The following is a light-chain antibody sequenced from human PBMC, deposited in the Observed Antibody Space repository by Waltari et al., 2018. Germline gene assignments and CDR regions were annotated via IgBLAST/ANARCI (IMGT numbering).Light chain of an antibody. CDR2: ATS. CDR1: QGIRNN. Sequence: AIQMTQSPSSLSASVGARVTITCRASQGIRNNLGWYQQQPGKAPKLLMYATSTLQSGVPSRFSGSGSGTDFTLTISSLQPEDFATYYCLQDYNYPWTFGQGTKVEIK. J-gene: IGKJ1*01. CDR3: LQDYNYPWT. V-gene: IGKV1-6*01.